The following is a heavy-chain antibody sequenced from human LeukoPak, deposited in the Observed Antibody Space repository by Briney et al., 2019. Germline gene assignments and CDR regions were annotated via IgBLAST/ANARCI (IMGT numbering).Heavy chain of an antibody. CDR1: GGSFSGYY. Sequence: SETLSLTCAVYGGSFSGYYWSWIRQPPGKGLEWIGEINHSGSTNYNPSLKSRVIISVDTSKNQFSLKLSSMTAADTAVYYCARRSIAAAGRPYYYYMDVWGKGTTVTISS. J-gene: IGHJ6*03. V-gene: IGHV4-34*01. CDR3: ARRSIAAAGRPYYYYMDV. CDR2: INHSGST. D-gene: IGHD6-13*01.